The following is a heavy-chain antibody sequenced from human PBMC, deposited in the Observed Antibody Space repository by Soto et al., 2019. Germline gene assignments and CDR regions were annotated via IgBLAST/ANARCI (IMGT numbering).Heavy chain of an antibody. CDR1: GFTFSSYE. Sequence: PGGSLRLSCAASGFTFSSYEMNWVRQAPGKGLEWVSYISSSGSTIYYADSVKGRFTISRDNAKNSLYLQMNSLRAEDTAVYYCARDSDSSGYYEYVYWGQGTPVTVSS. D-gene: IGHD3-22*01. J-gene: IGHJ4*02. CDR2: ISSSGSTI. CDR3: ARDSDSSGYYEYVY. V-gene: IGHV3-48*03.